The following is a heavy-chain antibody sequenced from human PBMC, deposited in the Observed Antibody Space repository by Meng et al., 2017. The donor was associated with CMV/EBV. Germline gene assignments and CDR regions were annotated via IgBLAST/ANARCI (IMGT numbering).Heavy chain of an antibody. V-gene: IGHV1-69*05. CDR3: VRGYEFWSGPTRTYYYYGMDV. Sequence: SVPVSCKASGGTFISYAISWVRQAPGQGLEWMGGILPIFGTANYAQKFQGRVTITTDESTSTAYMELSSLRSEDTAVYYCVRGYEFWSGPTRTYYYYGMDVWGQGTTVTVSS. CDR2: ILPIFGTA. J-gene: IGHJ6*02. CDR1: GGTFISYA. D-gene: IGHD3-3*01.